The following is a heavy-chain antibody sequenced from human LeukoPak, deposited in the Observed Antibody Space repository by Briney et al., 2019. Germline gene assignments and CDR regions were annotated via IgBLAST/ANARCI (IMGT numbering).Heavy chain of an antibody. D-gene: IGHD6-13*01. J-gene: IGHJ5*02. CDR3: ARGVAAAGSPLDP. V-gene: IGHV1-2*02. CDR2: IKPNSGGT. Sequence: ASVKVSCTTSGYSFTGYYIHWVRQAPGQGFEWLGWIKPNSGGTNYAQKFQDSVSMTRDTSINTAYMELSSLGLDDTAVYYCARGVAAAGSPLDPWGQGTLITVSS. CDR1: GYSFTGYY.